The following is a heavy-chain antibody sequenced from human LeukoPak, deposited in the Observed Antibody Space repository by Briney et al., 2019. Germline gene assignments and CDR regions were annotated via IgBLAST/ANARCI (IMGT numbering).Heavy chain of an antibody. CDR1: GITFSSYA. V-gene: IGHV3-23*01. CDR2: ISDTGGST. Sequence: PGGSLGLSCAASGITFSSYAMSWVRRAPGKGLEWVSVISDTGGSTHYTDSVKGRFTISRDNSKNTLYLQMNSLRAEDTAVYYCASSLRFLECFISWGQGTLVTVSS. D-gene: IGHD3-3*01. J-gene: IGHJ5*02. CDR3: ASSLRFLECFIS.